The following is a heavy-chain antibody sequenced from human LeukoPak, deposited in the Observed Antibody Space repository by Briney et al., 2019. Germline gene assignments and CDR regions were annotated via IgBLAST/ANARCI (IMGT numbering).Heavy chain of an antibody. D-gene: IGHD6-13*01. CDR1: GFTFSSYS. CDR2: MTTSSIYM. Sequence: GGSLRLFCAASGFTFSSYSMNWVRQAPGKGLEWVSSMTTSSIYMYYADSVKGRFTISRDNAKNSLYLQMDGLRVEDTAVYYCARAGAATGPNWFDPWGQGTLVTVSS. V-gene: IGHV3-21*01. CDR3: ARAGAATGPNWFDP. J-gene: IGHJ5*02.